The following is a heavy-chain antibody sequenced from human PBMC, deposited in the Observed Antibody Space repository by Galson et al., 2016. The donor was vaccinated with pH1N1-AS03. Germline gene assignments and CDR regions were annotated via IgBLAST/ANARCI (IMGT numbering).Heavy chain of an antibody. V-gene: IGHV1-46*01. CDR2: INPSDGNT. J-gene: IGHJ6*02. D-gene: IGHD4/OR15-4a*01. Sequence: SVKVSCKASGYTFTSYYIHWVRQAPGQGREWMGIINPSDGNTNYAQRFQGRVIMTRDTSTSTVYMELSSLRSDDTAVYYCARVSAGLTGYYCAMDVWGQGTTVTVSS. CDR1: GYTFTSYY. CDR3: ARVSAGLTGYYCAMDV.